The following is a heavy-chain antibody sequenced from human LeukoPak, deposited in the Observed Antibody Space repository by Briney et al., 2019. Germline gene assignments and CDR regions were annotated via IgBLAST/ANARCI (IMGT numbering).Heavy chain of an antibody. D-gene: IGHD5-18*01. Sequence: PSETLSLTCAVYGGSFSGYYWSWIRQPPGKGLEWIGEINHSGSTNYNPSLKSRVTISVDTSKNQFSLKLSSVTAADTAVYYCARGRGGYSYGNTYYFDYWGQGTLVTVSS. V-gene: IGHV4-34*01. CDR2: INHSGST. CDR3: ARGRGGYSYGNTYYFDY. CDR1: GGSFSGYY. J-gene: IGHJ4*02.